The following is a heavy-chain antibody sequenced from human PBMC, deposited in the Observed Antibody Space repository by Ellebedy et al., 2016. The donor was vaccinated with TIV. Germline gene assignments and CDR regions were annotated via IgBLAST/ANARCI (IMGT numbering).Heavy chain of an antibody. CDR2: ISGSGGST. CDR3: AKDRGSHRDFDY. CDR1: GFTFSSYA. V-gene: IGHV3-23*01. J-gene: IGHJ4*02. D-gene: IGHD1-26*01. Sequence: GESLKISXAASGFTFSSYAMSWVRLAPGKGLEWVSAISGSGGSTYYADSVKGRFTISKDTSKSTLYLQMNSLRAEDTAVYYCAKDRGSHRDFDYWGQGTLVTVSS.